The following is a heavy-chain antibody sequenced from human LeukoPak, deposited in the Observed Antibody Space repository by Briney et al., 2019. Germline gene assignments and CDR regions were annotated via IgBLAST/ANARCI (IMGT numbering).Heavy chain of an antibody. J-gene: IGHJ4*02. CDR3: ARDGGYCSSTSCYPDNDY. D-gene: IGHD2-2*01. CDR2: INPNSGGT. V-gene: IGHV1-2*06. CDR1: GYTFTGYY. Sequence: ASVKVSCKASGYTFTGYYMHWVRQAPGQGLEWMGRINPNSGGTNYAQKFQGRVTTTRDTSISTAYMELSRLRSDDTAVYYCARDGGYCSSTSCYPDNDYWGQGTLVTVSS.